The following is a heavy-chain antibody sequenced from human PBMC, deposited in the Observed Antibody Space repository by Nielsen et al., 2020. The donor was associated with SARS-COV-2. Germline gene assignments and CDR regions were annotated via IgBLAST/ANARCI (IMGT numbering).Heavy chain of an antibody. Sequence: GSLRLSCTVSGGSISSSSYYWGWIRQPPGKGLEWIGEINHSGSTYYNPSLKSRVTISVDTSKNQFSLKLSSVTAADTAVYYCARDNAITIFGVGFDYWGQGTLVTVSS. V-gene: IGHV4-39*07. CDR2: INHSGST. CDR3: ARDNAITIFGVGFDY. J-gene: IGHJ4*02. D-gene: IGHD3-3*01. CDR1: GGSISSSSYY.